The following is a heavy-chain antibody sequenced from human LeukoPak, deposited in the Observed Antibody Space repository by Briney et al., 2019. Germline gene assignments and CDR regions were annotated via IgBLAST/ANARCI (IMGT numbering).Heavy chain of an antibody. CDR1: GFTFSSYS. J-gene: IGHJ5*02. CDR3: ARDRPVGATFRWFDP. D-gene: IGHD1-26*01. V-gene: IGHV3-48*04. Sequence: PGGSLRLSCAASGFTFSSYSMNWVRQAPGKGLEWVSYISSSSSTIYYADSVKGRFTISRDNAKNSLYLQMNSLRAEDTAVYYCARDRPVGATFRWFDPWGQGTLVTVSS. CDR2: ISSSSSTI.